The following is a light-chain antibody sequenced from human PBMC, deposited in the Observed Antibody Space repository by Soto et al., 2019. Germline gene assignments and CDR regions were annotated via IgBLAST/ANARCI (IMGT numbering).Light chain of an antibody. V-gene: IGKV2-28*01. Sequence: DIVRTQSPLSLPVTPGEPASISCRSSQSLLHSNGYNYLDWYLQKPGQSPQLLIYLGSTRASGVPDRFSGGGSGTEFTLKISRVEAEDAGVYYCMQALQTPLTFGGGTKVDIK. CDR1: QSLLHSNGYNY. CDR2: LGS. J-gene: IGKJ4*01. CDR3: MQALQTPLT.